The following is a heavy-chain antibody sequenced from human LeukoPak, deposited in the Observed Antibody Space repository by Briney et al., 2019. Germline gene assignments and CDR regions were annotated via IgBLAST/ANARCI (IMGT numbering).Heavy chain of an antibody. D-gene: IGHD1-26*01. J-gene: IGHJ4*02. CDR1: GYTFTVYY. CDR3: ARDIGGSYRR. Sequence: ASVKVSFKASGYTFTVYYMHWVRQAPGQGREGMGWINPNSGGTNYTQKFQGRVTITRETSISTAYMELSRLRSDDTAVYYCARDIGGSYRRWGQGTLVTVSS. V-gene: IGHV1-2*02. CDR2: INPNSGGT.